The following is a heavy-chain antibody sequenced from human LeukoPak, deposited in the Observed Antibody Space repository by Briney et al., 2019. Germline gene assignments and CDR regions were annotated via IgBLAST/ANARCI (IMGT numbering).Heavy chain of an antibody. CDR1: GFTFSNYY. J-gene: IGHJ1*01. D-gene: IGHD3-22*01. CDR3: ARVEFYYDSSGYVGEYFLH. CDR2: ISSSATNI. Sequence: GGSLRLSCAASGFTFSNYYLSWIRQAPGKGLEWLSYISSSATNIQYADSVRGRFTISRDNTKNSLYLQMNRLRDEDTAVYYCARVEFYYDSSGYVGEYFLHWGQGTLVPVSS. V-gene: IGHV3-11*01.